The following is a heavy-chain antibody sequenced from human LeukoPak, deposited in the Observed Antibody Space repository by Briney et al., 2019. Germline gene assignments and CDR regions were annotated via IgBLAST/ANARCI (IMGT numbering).Heavy chain of an antibody. J-gene: IGHJ5*02. CDR1: GYTFTSYD. D-gene: IGHD3-10*01. CDR3: ASAVFPYGWFDP. CDR2: MNPNSGNT. V-gene: IGHV1-8*01. Sequence: RASVKASCKASGYTFTSYDINWVRQATGQGLEWMGWMNPNSGNTGYAQKFQGRVTMTRNTSISTAYMELSSLRSEDTAVYYCASAVFPYGWFDPWGQGTLVTVSS.